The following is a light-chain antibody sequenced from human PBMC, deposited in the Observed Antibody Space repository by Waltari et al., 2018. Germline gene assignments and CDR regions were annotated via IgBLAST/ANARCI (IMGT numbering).Light chain of an antibody. CDR1: SSDVGGYTY. V-gene: IGLV2-14*01. J-gene: IGLJ2*01. CDR2: DVS. Sequence: QSALTQPASVSGSPGQSITFSCTGTSSDVGGYTYVPWYQQHPGKAPKLMIYDVSKRPSGVSNRFSGSKSGNTASLTISGLQAEDEADYYCSSYTSSSTFEVFGGGTKLTVL. CDR3: SSYTSSSTFEV.